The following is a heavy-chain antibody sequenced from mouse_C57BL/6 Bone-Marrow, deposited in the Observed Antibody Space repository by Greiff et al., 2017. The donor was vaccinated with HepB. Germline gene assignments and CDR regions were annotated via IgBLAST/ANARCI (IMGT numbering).Heavy chain of an antibody. Sequence: VQLQQPGAELVKPGASVKLSCKASGYTFASYWMHWVKQRPGQGLEWIGMIHPNSGSTNYNEKFKSKATLTVDKSSSTAYMQLSSLTSEDSAVYYCARLYYGSNDYWGQGTTLTVSS. CDR3: ARLYYGSNDY. CDR2: IHPNSGST. J-gene: IGHJ2*01. V-gene: IGHV1-64*01. CDR1: GYTFASYW. D-gene: IGHD1-1*01.